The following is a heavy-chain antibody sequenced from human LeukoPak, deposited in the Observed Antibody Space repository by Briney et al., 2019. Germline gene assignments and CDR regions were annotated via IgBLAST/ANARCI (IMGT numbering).Heavy chain of an antibody. Sequence: SETLSLTCAVYGGSFSAYYYYWSWIRQPPGRGLEWIGEISHSGSTNDNPSLKSRVTISIDTSKSQFSLRLSSVTAADTAVYYCARGVDDSATFFYSYYMDVWGKGTTVTVSS. CDR1: GGSFSAYY. D-gene: IGHD2/OR15-2a*01. V-gene: IGHV4-34*01. CDR2: ISHSGST. J-gene: IGHJ6*03. CDR3: ARGVDDSATFFYSYYMDV.